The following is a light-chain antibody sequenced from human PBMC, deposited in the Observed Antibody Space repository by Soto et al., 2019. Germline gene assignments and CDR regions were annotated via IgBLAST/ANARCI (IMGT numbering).Light chain of an antibody. CDR2: GAS. CDR1: QSVNSNY. Sequence: EIVLTQSPGTLSLSPGERATLSCRASQSVNSNYVTWYQQKPGQAPRLLISGASSRATGIPDRFSGSGSGTDFTLTISRLEPEEFAVYYCQQYGSSFRYTFGQGTKLEIK. CDR3: QQYGSSFRYT. J-gene: IGKJ2*01. V-gene: IGKV3-20*01.